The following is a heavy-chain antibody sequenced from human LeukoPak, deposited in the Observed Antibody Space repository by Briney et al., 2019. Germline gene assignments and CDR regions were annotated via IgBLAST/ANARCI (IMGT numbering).Heavy chain of an antibody. CDR3: ARHRTEVVPSFSTFDY. D-gene: IGHD2-15*01. CDR1: GYSFTSYW. V-gene: IGHV5-51*01. Sequence: GESLKISCKGSGYSFTSYWIGWVRQMPGKGLERMGIIYPGDSDTRYSPSFQGQVTISADKSISTAYLQWSSLKASDTAMYYCARHRTEVVPSFSTFDYWGQGTLVTVSS. CDR2: IYPGDSDT. J-gene: IGHJ4*02.